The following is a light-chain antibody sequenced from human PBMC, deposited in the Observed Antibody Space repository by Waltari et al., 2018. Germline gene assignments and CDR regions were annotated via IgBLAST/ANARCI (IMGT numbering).Light chain of an antibody. CDR3: CSYVGLGIYV. CDR2: EVT. CDR1: SSDVGNYNL. Sequence: QSGLTQPAPVSGSPGQSSTISCTGTSSDVGNYNLVSWYQQYAGKASKLMVYEVTKRAAGVSVRFAGSTSGNTASLTISGLQSEDEADYYCCSYVGLGIYVFGTGTKVTVL. V-gene: IGLV2-23*02. J-gene: IGLJ1*01.